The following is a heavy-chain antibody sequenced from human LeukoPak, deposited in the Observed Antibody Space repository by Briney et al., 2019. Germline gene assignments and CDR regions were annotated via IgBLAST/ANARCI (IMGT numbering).Heavy chain of an antibody. CDR3: AKRAVGAAYYFDY. CDR1: GFTFSSYV. Sequence: PGGSLRLSCAASGFTFSSYVMSWVRQAPGKGLEWVSDISSSGDSTHYADSVKGRFTNSRDNSKNTLFLQMNSLRAEDTAVYYCAKRAVGAAYYFDYWGQGTLVTVSS. V-gene: IGHV3-23*01. J-gene: IGHJ4*02. CDR2: ISSSGDST. D-gene: IGHD2-15*01.